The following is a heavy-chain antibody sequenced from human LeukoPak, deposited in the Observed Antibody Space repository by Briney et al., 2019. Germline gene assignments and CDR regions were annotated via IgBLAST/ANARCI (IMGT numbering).Heavy chain of an antibody. J-gene: IGHJ6*03. CDR3: AKDRCSNGIGCYYYYMDV. CDR1: GFTFSSYE. Sequence: GGSLRLSCAASGFTFSSYEMNWVRQAPGKGLEWVSYISSSGSTIYYADSVKDRFSISRDSSKNILYLQMNSLRAEDTAVYYCAKDRCSNGIGCYYYYMDVWGKGTTVTISS. V-gene: IGHV3-48*03. D-gene: IGHD2-8*01. CDR2: ISSSGSTI.